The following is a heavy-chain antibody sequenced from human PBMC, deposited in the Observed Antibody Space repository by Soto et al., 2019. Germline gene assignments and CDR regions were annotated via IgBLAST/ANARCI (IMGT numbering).Heavy chain of an antibody. CDR1: GFTFDDYA. Sequence: EVQLVESGGGLVQPGRSLRLSCAASGFTFDDYAMNWVRQPPGKGLEWVSGISWNSGSIGYADSVKGRFTISRDNAKNSLYLQMNSLRTEDTAFYYCAKDMKAGPAVPSIDYWGQGTLVTVSS. V-gene: IGHV3-9*01. CDR3: AKDMKAGPAVPSIDY. CDR2: ISWNSGSI. J-gene: IGHJ4*02. D-gene: IGHD6-13*01.